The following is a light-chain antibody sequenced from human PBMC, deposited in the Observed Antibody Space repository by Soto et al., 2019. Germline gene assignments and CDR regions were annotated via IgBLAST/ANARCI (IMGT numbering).Light chain of an antibody. Sequence: QSVLTQPPSVSWAPGQRVTISCTGSSSNIGAGYDVHWYQQLPGTAPKLLIYGNSNRPSGVPDRFSGSKSGTSASLAITGLQAEDEADYYCQSYDSSLSGSYVFGTGTKVTV. CDR1: SSNIGAGYD. CDR2: GNS. J-gene: IGLJ1*01. V-gene: IGLV1-40*01. CDR3: QSYDSSLSGSYV.